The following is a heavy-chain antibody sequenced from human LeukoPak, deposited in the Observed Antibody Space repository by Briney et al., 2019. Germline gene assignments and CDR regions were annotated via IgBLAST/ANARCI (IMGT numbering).Heavy chain of an antibody. CDR2: INPNIGGT. V-gene: IGHV1-2*02. CDR1: GYTFSSYS. J-gene: IGHJ5*02. D-gene: IGHD1-26*01. Sequence: ASVKVSCKASGYTFSSYSMNWVRQAPGQGLEWMGWINPNIGGTNYAQKFQGRVTMTAGTSISTAYMELSRLRSDDTAVYYCARDPTIYGGSTLKIDPWGQGTLVTVSS. CDR3: ARDPTIYGGSTLKIDP.